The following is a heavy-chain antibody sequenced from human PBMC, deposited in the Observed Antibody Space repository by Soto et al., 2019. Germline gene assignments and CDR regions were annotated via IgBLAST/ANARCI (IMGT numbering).Heavy chain of an antibody. V-gene: IGHV3-23*01. D-gene: IGHD3-9*01. CDR1: EPTCRSCS. CDR3: AKGGYYDILTGPNNDAFDR. Sequence: SKSHSGTVAEPTCRSCSKGWIHKDPKNVLEWVSAISGSGGSTYYADSVKGRFTISRDNSKNTLYLQMNSLRAEDTAVYYCAKGGYYDILTGPNNDAFDRWGPGTTV. J-gene: IGHJ3*01. CDR2: ISGSGGST.